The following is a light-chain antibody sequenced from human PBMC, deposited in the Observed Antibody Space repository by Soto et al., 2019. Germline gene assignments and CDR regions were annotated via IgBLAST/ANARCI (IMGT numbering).Light chain of an antibody. V-gene: IGKV1-9*01. CDR1: QDISNF. CDR3: QQLDSYPLT. CDR2: AVF. Sequence: DIQLTQSPSFLSASVGDRVTITCRASQDISNFLAWFQQKPGRAPKLLIYAVFTLQSGVPSRFSGSGSGAEFTLTISSLQPEDFATYYCQQLDSYPLTLGGGTKVDIK. J-gene: IGKJ4*01.